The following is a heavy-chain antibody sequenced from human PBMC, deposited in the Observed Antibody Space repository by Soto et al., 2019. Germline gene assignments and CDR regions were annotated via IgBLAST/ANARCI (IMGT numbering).Heavy chain of an antibody. J-gene: IGHJ5*02. D-gene: IGHD3-10*01. CDR1: GFTFSSYA. CDR3: AEGRRGGYIYGSGSHYDWFVP. CDR2: ISGSGGST. Sequence: EVQLLESGGGLVHPGGSLRLSCAASGFTFSSYAMSWVRQAPGKGLEWVSAISGSGGSTYYADSGKGRFSISRDNSKKAQYLQRTRLRAHEAAVYYCAEGRRGGYIYGSGSHYDWFVPWGQGPLVAVSS. V-gene: IGHV3-23*01.